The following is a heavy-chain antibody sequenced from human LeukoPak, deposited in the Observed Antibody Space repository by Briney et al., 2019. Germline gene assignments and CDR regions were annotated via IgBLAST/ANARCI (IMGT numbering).Heavy chain of an antibody. CDR3: ASGKWDLDS. D-gene: IGHD1-26*01. J-gene: IGHJ4*02. CDR1: GDSFTNYF. Sequence: SETLSLTSTVSGDSFTNYFWSWIRPPAGKGLEWIGSIYYTGSTNYNPSLQSRVTISLDTSKNHFSLNLNSVTAADTAVYYCASGKWDLDSGGQGTLVTVSS. CDR2: IYYTGST. V-gene: IGHV4-59*01.